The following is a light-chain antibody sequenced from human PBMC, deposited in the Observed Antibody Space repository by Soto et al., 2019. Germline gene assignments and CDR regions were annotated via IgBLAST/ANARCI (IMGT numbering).Light chain of an antibody. CDR1: QSISGS. V-gene: IGKV1-5*01. Sequence: DIQMTQSPSTLSASVGDRVTITCRASQSISGSLAWYQQKPGKAPELLIYDASSLQGGVPSRFSGSGSGTDFTLTISRLEPEDFAVYYCQQYGSSPPWTFGQGTKVDIK. CDR3: QQYGSSPPWT. CDR2: DAS. J-gene: IGKJ1*01.